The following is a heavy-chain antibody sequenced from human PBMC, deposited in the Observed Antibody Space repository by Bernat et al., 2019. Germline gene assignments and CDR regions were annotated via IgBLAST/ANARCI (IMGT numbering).Heavy chain of an antibody. CDR3: ARESGYCRGGSCYRIDAFDI. Sequence: QVQLQQWGAGLLKPSETLSLTCAVYGGSFSGYYWSWIRQPPGKGLEWIGEINHSGSTNYNPSLKSRVTISVDTSKNQFSLKLSSVTAADTAVYYCARESGYCRGGSCYRIDAFDIWGQGTMVTVSS. CDR2: INHSGST. D-gene: IGHD2-15*01. V-gene: IGHV4-34*01. J-gene: IGHJ3*02. CDR1: GGSFSGYY.